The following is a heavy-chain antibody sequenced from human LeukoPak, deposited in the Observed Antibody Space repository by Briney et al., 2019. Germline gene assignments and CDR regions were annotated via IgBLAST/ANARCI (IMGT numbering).Heavy chain of an antibody. CDR1: GGSFCGFN. J-gene: IGHJ4*02. CDR2: TNNSGST. D-gene: IGHD2-15*01. V-gene: IGHV4-34*01. CDR3: AGRDSLGYCSGGSGYSTGDRPTFDY. Sequence: SETLSLTSAVYGGSFCGFNWGWIPQRPGMGLEWSGETNNSGSTNSNTSPKRLDSISEDTSKNPFSLKRSSVTAADTAVYYGAGRDSLGYCSGGSGYSTGDRPTFDYWGQGTLVTVSS.